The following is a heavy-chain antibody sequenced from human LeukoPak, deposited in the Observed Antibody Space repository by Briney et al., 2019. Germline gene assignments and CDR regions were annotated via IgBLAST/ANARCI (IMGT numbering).Heavy chain of an antibody. CDR3: ARDDYGDYGAFDI. D-gene: IGHD4-17*01. V-gene: IGHV4-30-4*01. J-gene: IGHJ3*02. CDR1: GGSISSGDYY. Sequence: PSETLSLTCTDSGGSISSGDYYWSWIRQPPGKGLEWIGYIYYSESTYYNPSLKSRVTISVDTSKNQFSLKLSSVTAADTAVYYCARDDYGDYGAFDIWGQGTMVTVSS. CDR2: IYYSEST.